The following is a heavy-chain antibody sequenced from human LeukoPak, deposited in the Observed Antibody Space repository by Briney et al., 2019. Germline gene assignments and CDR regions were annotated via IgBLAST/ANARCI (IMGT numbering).Heavy chain of an antibody. Sequence: ASVKVSCKASGYTFTSYYMHWVRQAPGQGLEWMGIINPSGGSTSYAQKFQGRVTMTRDTSTSTVYMELSSLRSEDTAVYYCARTEAYYDSSPPRDYWGQGTLVTVSS. D-gene: IGHD3-22*01. V-gene: IGHV1-46*01. CDR3: ARTEAYYDSSPPRDY. CDR2: INPSGGST. J-gene: IGHJ4*02. CDR1: GYTFTSYY.